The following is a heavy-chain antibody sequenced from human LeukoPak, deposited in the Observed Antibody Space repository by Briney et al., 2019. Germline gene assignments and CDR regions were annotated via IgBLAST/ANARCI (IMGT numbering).Heavy chain of an antibody. CDR1: GFTFSSYS. D-gene: IGHD6-13*01. CDR2: ITTRSSYI. V-gene: IGHV3-21*01. J-gene: IGHJ5*02. Sequence: GGSLRLSCAASGFTFSSYSMNWVRQAPGRGLEWVSSITTRSSYIYYADSVKGRFTISRDDAKSSLYLQMSSLRAEDTAVYYCARDPAAAGSVWLDPWGQGILVTVSS. CDR3: ARDPAAAGSVWLDP.